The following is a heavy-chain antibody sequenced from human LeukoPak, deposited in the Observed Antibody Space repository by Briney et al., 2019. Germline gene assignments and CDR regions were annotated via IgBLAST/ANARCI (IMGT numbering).Heavy chain of an antibody. Sequence: PGGSLRLSCAASGFTFSSYAMSWVRQAPGKGLEWVSAISGSDGSTYYADSVKGRFTISRDNSKNALYLQMNSLRAEDTAVYYCAKVKRDRALATPCDYWGQGTLVTVSS. D-gene: IGHD5-24*01. V-gene: IGHV3-23*01. CDR3: AKVKRDRALATPCDY. CDR2: ISGSDGST. J-gene: IGHJ4*02. CDR1: GFTFSSYA.